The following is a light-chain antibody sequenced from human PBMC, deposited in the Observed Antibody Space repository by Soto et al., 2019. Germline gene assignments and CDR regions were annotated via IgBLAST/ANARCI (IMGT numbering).Light chain of an antibody. CDR3: QHYDKLPLT. J-gene: IGKJ5*01. CDR2: DAS. Sequence: DIQMTQSPSSLSASVGDRVTITCQASQDISNYLNWYQQKPGKAPKLLIYDASHLETGVPSRLSGSGSGIYFNFTISSLQPEDIVTYYCQHYDKLPLTFGQGTRLEIK. CDR1: QDISNY. V-gene: IGKV1-33*01.